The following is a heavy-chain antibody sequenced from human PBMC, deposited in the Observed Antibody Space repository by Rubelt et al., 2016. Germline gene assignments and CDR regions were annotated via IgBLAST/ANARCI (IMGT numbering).Heavy chain of an antibody. CDR1: GGSIRSYY. J-gene: IGHJ4*02. CDR2: INHGGST. D-gene: IGHD1-26*01. V-gene: IGHV4-59*12. CDR3: ARVGSYREDY. Sequence: QVYLQQSGPRLVKPSETLSLTCSVSGGSIRSYYWSWIRQSPGKELEWIGEINHGGSTNYNPSLKSRVTMSVDTSKNQFSLRLSAVTAAETAVYYCARVGSYREDYWGQGTVVTVSS.